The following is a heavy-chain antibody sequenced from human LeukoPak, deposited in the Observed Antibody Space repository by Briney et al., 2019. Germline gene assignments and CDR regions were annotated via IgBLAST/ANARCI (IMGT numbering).Heavy chain of an antibody. CDR2: IYYSGST. CDR3: ARHNYDYVWGSNDAFDI. V-gene: IGHV4-30-4*02. Sequence: PSETLSLTCTVSGGSISSGAYYWSWIRQRPGKGLEWIGYIYYSGSTYYNPSLKSRVTISVDTSKNQFSLKLSSVTAADTAVYYCARHNYDYVWGSNDAFDIWGRGTMVTVSS. J-gene: IGHJ3*02. CDR1: GGSISSGAYY. D-gene: IGHD3-16*01.